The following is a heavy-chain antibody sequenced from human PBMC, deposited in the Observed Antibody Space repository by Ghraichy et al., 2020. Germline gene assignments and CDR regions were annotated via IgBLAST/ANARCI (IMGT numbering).Heavy chain of an antibody. D-gene: IGHD1-1*01. CDR3: ARTTRYYFDY. Sequence: SETLSLTCAVSGGSISSGGYSWSWIRQPPGKGLEWIGYIYHSGSTYYNPSLKSRVTISVDRSKNQFSLKLSSVTAADTAVYYCARTTRYYFDYWGQGTLVTVSS. J-gene: IGHJ4*02. CDR1: GGSISSGGYS. V-gene: IGHV4-30-2*01. CDR2: IYHSGST.